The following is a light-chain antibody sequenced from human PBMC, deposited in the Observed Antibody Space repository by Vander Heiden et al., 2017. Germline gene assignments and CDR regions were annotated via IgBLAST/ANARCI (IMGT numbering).Light chain of an antibody. CDR2: AAS. V-gene: IGKV1-39*01. CDR3: QQSDSTPLP. CDR1: QSISSY. Sequence: DIQMTQSPSSLSASVGDRVTITCRASQSISSYLNWYQQKPGKAPKLLIYAASSLQSGVPSRFSGSGSGTDFTLTISRLQPEDFATYYCQQSDSTPLPFGGGTQVEIK. J-gene: IGKJ4*01.